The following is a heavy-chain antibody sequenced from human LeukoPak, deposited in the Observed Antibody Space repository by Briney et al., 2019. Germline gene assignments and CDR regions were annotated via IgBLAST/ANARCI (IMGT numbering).Heavy chain of an antibody. CDR2: IKRDGSQK. D-gene: IGHD1-1*01. CDR3: ARLGLEVGGPNWFDP. Sequence: GGSLRLSCAAPGSSFISNWMGGVGQVPGKGPEWVAHIKRDGSQKYYLDSVKGRFTISRDNAKNSLYLQMNSLRVEDTAVYYCARLGLEVGGPNWFDPWGQGTLVTVSS. CDR1: GSSFISNW. V-gene: IGHV3-7*01. J-gene: IGHJ5*02.